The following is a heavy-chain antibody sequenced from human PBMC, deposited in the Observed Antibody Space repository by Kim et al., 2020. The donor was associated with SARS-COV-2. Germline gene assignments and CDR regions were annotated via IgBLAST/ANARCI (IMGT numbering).Heavy chain of an antibody. D-gene: IGHD6-6*01. Sequence: YAHSVKGRFTISRENSRNRLYLQMNRLRGDATAVYYCARAEYSTSPNFDFWGQGTLVTVSS. J-gene: IGHJ4*02. V-gene: IGHV3-30*13. CDR3: ARAEYSTSPNFDF.